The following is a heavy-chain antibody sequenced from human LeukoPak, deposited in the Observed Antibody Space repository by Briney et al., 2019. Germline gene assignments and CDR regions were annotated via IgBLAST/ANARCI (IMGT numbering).Heavy chain of an antibody. CDR3: ARDHSYYFGSQTSTLDV. D-gene: IGHD3-10*01. CDR2: IYYTGSV. V-gene: IGHV4-30-4*08. CDR1: GGSVSSSNYY. Sequence: SETLSLTCTVSGGSVSSSNYYWSWIRQPPGEGLEWIGYIYYTGSVDYNASLKSRLTISLDTSKNRFSLKLNSVTAADTAVYYCARDHSYYFGSQTSTLDVWGQGTAVTVSS. J-gene: IGHJ6*02.